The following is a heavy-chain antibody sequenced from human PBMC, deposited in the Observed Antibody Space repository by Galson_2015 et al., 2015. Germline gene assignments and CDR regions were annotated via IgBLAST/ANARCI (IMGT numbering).Heavy chain of an antibody. V-gene: IGHV4-59*01. J-gene: IGHJ6*02. D-gene: IGHD3-22*01. CDR2: IYYSGST. Sequence: SETLSLTCTVSCGSISSYYWSWIRQPPGKGLEWIGYIYYSGSTNYNPSLKSRVTISVDTSKNQFSLKLSSVTAADTAVYYCARDTHYYDSSGYYYMRGYGMDVWGQGTTVTVSS. CDR3: ARDTHYYDSSGYYYMRGYGMDV. CDR1: CGSISSYY.